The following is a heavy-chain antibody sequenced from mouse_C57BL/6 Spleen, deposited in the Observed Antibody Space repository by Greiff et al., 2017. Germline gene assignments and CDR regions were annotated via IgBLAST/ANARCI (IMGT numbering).Heavy chain of an antibody. CDR1: GFTFSDYY. D-gene: IGHD2-4*01. CDR2: ISNGGGST. Sequence: EVQGVESGGGLVQPGGSLKLSCAASGFTFSDYYMYWVRPTPEKRLEWVAYISNGGGSTYYPDTVKGRFTISRDNAKNTLYLQMSRLMSEDTAMYYCARHRGYDYEAYWGEGTLVTVSA. CDR3: ARHRGYDYEAY. V-gene: IGHV5-12*01. J-gene: IGHJ3*01.